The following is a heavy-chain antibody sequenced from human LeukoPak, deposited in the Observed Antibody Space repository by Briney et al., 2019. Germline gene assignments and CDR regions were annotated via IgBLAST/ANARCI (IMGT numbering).Heavy chain of an antibody. Sequence: GGSLRLSCETSGFTFSSYWMTWVRQAPGEGPEWVANINEDGSQKNFVDSVQGRFTISRDNAKSSLYLQMNSLRAEDTAVYYCARDFQANWGPSVVDYWGQGTLVTVSS. CDR2: INEDGSQK. CDR1: GFTFSSYW. CDR3: ARDFQANWGPSVVDY. D-gene: IGHD7-27*01. J-gene: IGHJ4*02. V-gene: IGHV3-7*01.